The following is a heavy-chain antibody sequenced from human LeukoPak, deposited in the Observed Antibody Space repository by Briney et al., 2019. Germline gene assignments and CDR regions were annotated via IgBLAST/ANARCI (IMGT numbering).Heavy chain of an antibody. V-gene: IGHV1-18*01. Sequence: ASVKVSCKTSGYTFTSYGISWVRQAPGQGLEWMGWISAYNGNTNYAQKLQGRVTMTTDTSTSTAYMEPRSLRSDDTAVYYCARLQWLAHFDYWGQGTLVTVSS. CDR2: ISAYNGNT. J-gene: IGHJ4*02. D-gene: IGHD6-19*01. CDR3: ARLQWLAHFDY. CDR1: GYTFTSYG.